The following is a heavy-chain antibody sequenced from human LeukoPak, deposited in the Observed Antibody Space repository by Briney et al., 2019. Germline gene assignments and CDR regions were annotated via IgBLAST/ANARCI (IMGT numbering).Heavy chain of an antibody. V-gene: IGHV4-59*01. J-gene: IGHJ2*01. CDR3: ASSRWIAAAGRVHWYFDL. D-gene: IGHD6-13*01. Sequence: NPSETLSLTCTVSGGSISSYYWSWIRQPPGKGLEWIGYIYYSGSTNYNPSLKSRVTISVDTSKNQFSLKLSSVTAADTAVYYCASSRWIAAAGRVHWYFDLWGRGTLVTVSS. CDR1: GGSISSYY. CDR2: IYYSGST.